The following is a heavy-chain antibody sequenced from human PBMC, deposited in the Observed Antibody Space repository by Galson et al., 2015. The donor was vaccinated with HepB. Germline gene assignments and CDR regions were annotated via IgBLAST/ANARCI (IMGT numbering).Heavy chain of an antibody. J-gene: IGHJ4*02. CDR3: ARTTVDTAKVAQLDY. CDR2: ISSSSSYI. V-gene: IGHV3-21*01. CDR1: GFTFSSYS. D-gene: IGHD5-18*01. Sequence: SLRLSCAASGFTFSSYSMNWVRQAPGKGLEWVSSISSSSSYIYYADSVKGRFTISRDNAKNSLYLQMNSLRAEDTAVYYCARTTVDTAKVAQLDYWGQGTLVTVSS.